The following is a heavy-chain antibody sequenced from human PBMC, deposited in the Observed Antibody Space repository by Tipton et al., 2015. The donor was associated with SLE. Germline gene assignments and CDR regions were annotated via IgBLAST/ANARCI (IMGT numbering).Heavy chain of an antibody. J-gene: IGHJ3*02. CDR3: AKDTGKRRDGYRGGDAFLI. Sequence: SLRLSCVASGFTFREHAMHWVRLAPGKGLEWVAGISWNGGTIGYADSVKGRFTISRDNAKNSLYLQMNSLRAEDTAFYYCAKDTGKRRDGYRGGDAFLICGHETMFTASS. V-gene: IGHV3-9*01. CDR2: ISWNGGTI. CDR1: GFTFREHA. D-gene: IGHD5-24*01.